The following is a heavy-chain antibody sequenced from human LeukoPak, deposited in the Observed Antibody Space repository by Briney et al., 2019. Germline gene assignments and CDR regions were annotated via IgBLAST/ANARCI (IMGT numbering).Heavy chain of an antibody. CDR3: ARDLSAAFDF. CDR1: GFPFSSYG. Sequence: GTSPRLSCAASGFPFSSYGMHWVRQAPGKGLEWVARLVYDARSDYANSVKGRFSISRDDSKNTLFLDMSNLRVEDTALYYCARDLSAAFDFWGQGVLVTVSS. J-gene: IGHJ4*02. V-gene: IGHV3-33*01. CDR2: LVYDARS. D-gene: IGHD6-19*01.